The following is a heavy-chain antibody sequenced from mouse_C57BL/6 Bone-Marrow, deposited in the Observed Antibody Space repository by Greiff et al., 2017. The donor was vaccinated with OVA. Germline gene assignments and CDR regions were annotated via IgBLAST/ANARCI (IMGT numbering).Heavy chain of an antibody. Sequence: VKVVESGAELARPGASVKLSCKASGYTFTSYGISWVKQRTGQGLEWIGEIYPRSGNTYYNEKFKGKATLTADKSSSTAYMELRSLTSEDSAVYFCAREGLRGFAYWGQGTLVTVSA. D-gene: IGHD2-4*01. J-gene: IGHJ3*01. V-gene: IGHV1-81*01. CDR1: GYTFTSYG. CDR3: AREGLRGFAY. CDR2: IYPRSGNT.